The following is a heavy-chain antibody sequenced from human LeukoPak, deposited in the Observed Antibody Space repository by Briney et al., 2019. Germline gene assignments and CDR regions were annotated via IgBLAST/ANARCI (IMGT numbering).Heavy chain of an antibody. V-gene: IGHV3-48*03. J-gene: IGHJ4*02. CDR1: GFTFSTYE. CDR2: ISSGGSTT. Sequence: GGSLRLSCAASGFTFSTYEMNWVRQAPGRGLEWVSYISSGGSTTYYADSVKGRLTISRDNAKNSPYLQMNNLRGDDTAVYYCARRYCSSTSCTLDYWGQGTQVTVSS. D-gene: IGHD2-2*01. CDR3: ARRYCSSTSCTLDY.